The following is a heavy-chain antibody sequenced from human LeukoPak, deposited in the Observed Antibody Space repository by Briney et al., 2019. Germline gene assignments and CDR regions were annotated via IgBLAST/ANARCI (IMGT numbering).Heavy chain of an antibody. Sequence: PGGSLRLSCAASGFTFSSYAMSWVRQAPGKGLEWVSAISGSGGSTYYADSVKGRFTISRDNSKNTLYLQINSLRAEDTAVYYCAKGPYYYDSSGHNSYYFDYWGQGTLVTVSS. CDR3: AKGPYYYDSSGHNSYYFDY. D-gene: IGHD3-22*01. J-gene: IGHJ4*02. CDR1: GFTFSSYA. CDR2: ISGSGGST. V-gene: IGHV3-23*01.